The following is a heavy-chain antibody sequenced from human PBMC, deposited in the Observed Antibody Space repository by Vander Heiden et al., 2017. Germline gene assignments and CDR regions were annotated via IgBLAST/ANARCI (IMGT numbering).Heavy chain of an antibody. V-gene: IGHV4-39*01. CDR3: ARLLTSHWGGAFDY. Sequence: QLQLQESGPGLVKPSETLSLTCTVSGGSISSGSHYWGWIRQPPGKGLEWIGSIYYSDNTYYNPSLKSRVTISADTSKNQFSLKLSSVTAADTAMYYCARLLTSHWGGAFDYWGQGTLVTVSS. D-gene: IGHD2-2*01. CDR1: GGSISSGSHY. J-gene: IGHJ4*02. CDR2: IYYSDNT.